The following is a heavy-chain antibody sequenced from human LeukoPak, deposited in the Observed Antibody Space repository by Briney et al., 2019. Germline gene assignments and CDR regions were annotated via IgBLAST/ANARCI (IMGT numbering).Heavy chain of an antibody. D-gene: IGHD3-22*01. CDR1: GGSISNGDYY. V-gene: IGHV4-30-4*08. Sequence: SETLSLTCTVSGGSISNGDYYWSWIRQPPGKGLEWIGYIYYSGSTYYNPSLKSRVTISVDTSKNQFSLKLSSVTAADTAVYYCAREEYDSSGPIDYWGQGTLVTVSS. J-gene: IGHJ4*02. CDR3: AREEYDSSGPIDY. CDR2: IYYSGST.